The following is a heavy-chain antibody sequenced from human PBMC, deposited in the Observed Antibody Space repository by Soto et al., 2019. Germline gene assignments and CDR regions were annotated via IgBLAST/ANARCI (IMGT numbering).Heavy chain of an antibody. D-gene: IGHD3-3*01. CDR1: GFTFSTYA. Sequence: QVQLVESGGGVVQPGRSLRLSCAASGFTFSTYAMHWVRQAPGKGLEWVAVVSYDGSNKYYADSVKGRFTISRDNSKNTLYLQMDSLRAEDTAVYYCARNVPIYDFWSGYNVEDYYYGMDVWGQGTTVTVSS. CDR3: ARNVPIYDFWSGYNVEDYYYGMDV. J-gene: IGHJ6*02. CDR2: VSYDGSNK. V-gene: IGHV3-30-3*01.